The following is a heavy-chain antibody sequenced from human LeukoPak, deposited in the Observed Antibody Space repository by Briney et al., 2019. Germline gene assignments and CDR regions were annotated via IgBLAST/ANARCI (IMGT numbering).Heavy chain of an antibody. D-gene: IGHD6-6*01. V-gene: IGHV3-21*01. CDR2: ISSSSTYI. Sequence: PGGSLRLSCTASGFTLRRYTLNWVRQAPGKGLEWVSSISSSSTYIYYADSVKGRFTISRDNAKNSLDLQMNSLRAEDTAVYYCARDKSYTSSADYWGQGTLVTVSS. CDR3: ARDKSYTSSADY. CDR1: GFTLRRYT. J-gene: IGHJ4*02.